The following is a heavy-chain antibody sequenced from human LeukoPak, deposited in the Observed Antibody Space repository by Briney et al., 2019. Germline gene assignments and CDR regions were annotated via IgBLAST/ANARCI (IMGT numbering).Heavy chain of an antibody. V-gene: IGHV1-2*04. Sequence: ASVKVSCKASGYTFTGYYMHWVRQAPGQGLEWMGWINPNSGGTNYAQKFQGWVTMTRDTSISTAYMELSRLRSDDTAVYYCATYSSGPNRDAFDIWGQGTMVTVSS. D-gene: IGHD6-19*01. CDR2: INPNSGGT. CDR3: ATYSSGPNRDAFDI. J-gene: IGHJ3*02. CDR1: GYTFTGYY.